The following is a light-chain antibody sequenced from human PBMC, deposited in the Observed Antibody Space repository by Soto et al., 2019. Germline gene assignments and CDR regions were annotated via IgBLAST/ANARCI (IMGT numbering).Light chain of an antibody. J-gene: IGLJ2*01. CDR2: RDN. CDR1: NSNLGSNP. V-gene: IGLV1-44*01. CDR3: SAWDDSRFGPV. Sequence: QSVLTQPPSASGTPGQRVTISCSGGNSNLGSNPVNWYLHLPGTAPKLLIYRDNQRPSGVPDRFSGSKSGTSASLAISGLQSEDEADYFCSAWDDSRFGPVFGGGTKLTVL.